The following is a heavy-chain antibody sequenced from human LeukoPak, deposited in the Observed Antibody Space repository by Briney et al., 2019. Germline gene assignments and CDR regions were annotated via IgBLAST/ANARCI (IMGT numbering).Heavy chain of an antibody. D-gene: IGHD3-10*01. CDR3: ARDLTMVRGLYGMDV. Sequence: TSQTLSLTCTVSGGSISSGDYYWSWIRQPPGKGLEWIGYIYYSGSTYYNPSLKSRVTISVDTSKNQFSLKLSSVTAADTAVYYCARDLTMVRGLYGMDVWGHGTTVTVSS. J-gene: IGHJ6*02. CDR2: IYYSGST. CDR1: GGSISSGDYY. V-gene: IGHV4-30-4*01.